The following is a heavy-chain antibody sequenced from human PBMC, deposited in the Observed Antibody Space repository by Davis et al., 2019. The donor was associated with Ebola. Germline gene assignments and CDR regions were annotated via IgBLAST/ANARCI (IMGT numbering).Heavy chain of an antibody. CDR1: GAFVSSGGYS. Sequence: MPSETLSLTCAVSGAFVSSGGYSWIWIRQPPGKGLEWIGYYYYSGSTNYNPSLKSRVTISVDTSKNQFSLKLSSVTAADTAVYYCARAPVRLNWFDPWGQGTLVTVSS. V-gene: IGHV4-61*08. J-gene: IGHJ5*02. D-gene: IGHD6-25*01. CDR2: YYYSGST. CDR3: ARAPVRLNWFDP.